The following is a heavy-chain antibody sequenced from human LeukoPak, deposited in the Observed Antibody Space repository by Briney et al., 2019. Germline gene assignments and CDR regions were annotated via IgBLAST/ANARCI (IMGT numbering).Heavy chain of an antibody. D-gene: IGHD3-22*01. J-gene: IGHJ4*02. CDR3: ANGHYDSSGYYYDY. CDR1: GGSFSGYY. V-gene: IGHV4-34*01. Sequence: SEALSLTCAVYGGSFSGYYWSWIRQPPGKGLEWIGEINHSGSTNYNPSLKSRVTMSVDTSKNQFSLKLSSVTAADTAVYYCANGHYDSSGYYYDYWGQGTLVTVSS. CDR2: INHSGST.